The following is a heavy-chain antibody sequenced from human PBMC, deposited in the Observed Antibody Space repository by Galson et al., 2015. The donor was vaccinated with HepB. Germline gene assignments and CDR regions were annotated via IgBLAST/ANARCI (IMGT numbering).Heavy chain of an antibody. CDR1: GGSISSGGYY. CDR2: IYYSGST. V-gene: IGHV4-31*03. J-gene: IGHJ6*02. Sequence: TLSLTCTVSGGSISSGGYYWSWIRLHPGKGLEWIGYIYYSGSTYYNPSLKSRVTISVDTSKNQFSLKLSSVTAADTAVYYCARDLGIVVVAAPRYYYYYGMDVWGQGTTVTVSS. D-gene: IGHD2-15*01. CDR3: ARDLGIVVVAAPRYYYYYGMDV.